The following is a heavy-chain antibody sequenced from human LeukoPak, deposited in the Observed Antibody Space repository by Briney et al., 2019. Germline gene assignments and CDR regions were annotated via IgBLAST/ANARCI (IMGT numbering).Heavy chain of an antibody. Sequence: SETLSLTCAVYGGSFSGYYWSWIRQPPGKGLEWIGEINHSGSTNYNPSLKSRVTISVDTSKNQFSLKLRSVTAADTAVYYCARGKGADYDILTGYSIGFDYWGQGTLVTVSS. D-gene: IGHD3-9*01. J-gene: IGHJ4*02. V-gene: IGHV4-34*01. CDR3: ARGKGADYDILTGYSIGFDY. CDR2: INHSGST. CDR1: GGSFSGYY.